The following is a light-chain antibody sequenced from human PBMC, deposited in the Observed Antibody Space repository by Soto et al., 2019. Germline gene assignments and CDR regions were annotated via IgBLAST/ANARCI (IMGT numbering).Light chain of an antibody. Sequence: IQMPQSPSTLSASVGDRVTITCRASQSISSWLAWYQQKPGKAPKLLIYETSSLESGVPSRFGGSGSGTEFTLTISSLQPDDFAIYYCQQYNSYSWTFGQGTKVDIK. CDR1: QSISSW. CDR3: QQYNSYSWT. CDR2: ETS. V-gene: IGKV1-5*03. J-gene: IGKJ1*01.